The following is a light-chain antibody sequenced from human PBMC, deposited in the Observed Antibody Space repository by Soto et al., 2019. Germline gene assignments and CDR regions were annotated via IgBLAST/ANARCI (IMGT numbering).Light chain of an antibody. CDR2: DAS. V-gene: IGKV3-11*01. CDR1: QSVSSY. CDR3: QQRSNWPPN. J-gene: IGKJ3*01. Sequence: EIVLSQSPATLSLSPGERATLSCRASQSVSSYLAWYQQKPGQAPRLLIYDASNRATGIPARFSGSGSGTDFTLTISSLEPEDFAVHYCQQRSNWPPNFGPRTKVDIK.